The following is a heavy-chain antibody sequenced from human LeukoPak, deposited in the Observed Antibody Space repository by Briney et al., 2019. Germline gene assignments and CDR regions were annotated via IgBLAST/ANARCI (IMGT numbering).Heavy chain of an antibody. CDR1: GGSISSYY. CDR3: ARRGVGYCTNGVCYGNRYFDY. Sequence: SETLSLTCTVSGGSISSYYWSWIRQPPGKGLEWIGYIYYSGSTNYNPSLKSRVTISVDTSKNQFSLKLSSVTAADTAVYYCARRGVGYCTNGVCYGNRYFDYWGQGTLVTVSS. V-gene: IGHV4-59*12. D-gene: IGHD2-8*01. J-gene: IGHJ4*02. CDR2: IYYSGST.